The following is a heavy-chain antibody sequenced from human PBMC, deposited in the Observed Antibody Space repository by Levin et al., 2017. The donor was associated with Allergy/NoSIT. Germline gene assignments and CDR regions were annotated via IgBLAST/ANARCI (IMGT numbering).Heavy chain of an antibody. J-gene: IGHJ4*02. CDR3: VKHVYPDGSPFDS. D-gene: IGHD3-10*01. CDR2: FYYSGST. Sequence: SETLSLTCSVSGASITTYHWGWVRQPPGKGLEWIGHFYYSGSTNYNPSLNGRVTFSVATSKNRFSLTLTSVTAADTAVYYCVKHVYPDGSPFDSWGLGSLVTVSS. CDR1: GASITTYH. V-gene: IGHV4-59*08.